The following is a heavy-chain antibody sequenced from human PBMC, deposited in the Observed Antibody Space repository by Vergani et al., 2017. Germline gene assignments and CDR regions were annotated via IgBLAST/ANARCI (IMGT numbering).Heavy chain of an antibody. CDR2: IHPADSDT. V-gene: IGHV5-51*01. D-gene: IGHD3-22*01. Sequence: EVQLVRSGAEVNKPGESLKISCQISGYSFTNYWIGWVRQMPGKGLEWMGIIHPADSDTRYSPSFQGQVTISVDKSISTAYLQRSSLRASDSAMYYCARLYGRDSSGSKYFDYWGQGTLVTVSS. CDR3: ARLYGRDSSGSKYFDY. CDR1: GYSFTNYW. J-gene: IGHJ4*02.